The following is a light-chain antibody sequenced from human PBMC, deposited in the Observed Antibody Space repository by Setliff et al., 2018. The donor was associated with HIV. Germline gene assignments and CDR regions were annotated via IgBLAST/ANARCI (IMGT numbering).Light chain of an antibody. CDR3: CTYAGRYIYV. V-gene: IGLV2-11*01. CDR1: SSDVGGYDF. J-gene: IGLJ1*01. CDR2: DVS. Sequence: QSVLTQPASVSGSPGPSITISCTGTSSDVGGYDFVSWYQQHPGKAPKVMISDVSKRPSGVPDRFSGSKSGNTASLTISGLQAEDEADYYCCTYAGRYIYVFGTGTKVTVL.